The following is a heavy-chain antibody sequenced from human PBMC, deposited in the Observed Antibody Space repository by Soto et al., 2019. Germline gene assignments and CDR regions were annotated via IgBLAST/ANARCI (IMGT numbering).Heavy chain of an antibody. CDR1: GGSIIDSGSFY. Sequence: QVQMQESGPGLVKPSQTLYLTCSVSGGSIIDSGSFYWNWMRQHPGKGLEWIGYIYYSGSTYYNRSLKSRATISLDTSKNQFSLKLTSVTAADTAIYYCARGEVVASNWFDPWGQGTLVTVSS. V-gene: IGHV4-31*03. CDR3: ARGEVVASNWFDP. J-gene: IGHJ5*02. D-gene: IGHD2-15*01. CDR2: IYYSGST.